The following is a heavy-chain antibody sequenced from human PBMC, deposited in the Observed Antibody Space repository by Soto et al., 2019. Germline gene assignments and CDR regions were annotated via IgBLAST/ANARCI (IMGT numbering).Heavy chain of an antibody. CDR3: AHSKYSRSSFDY. V-gene: IGHV2-5*02. CDR2: IYWDDDK. D-gene: IGHD6-6*01. CDR1: GFSLSTSDVG. Sequence: SGPTLVNPTQTLTLTCTFSGFSLSTSDVGVGWIGQPPGKALEWLAIIYWDDDKRYSPSLKSRLTITKDTSKNQVVLTVTNMDPVDTATYYCAHSKYSRSSFDYWGQGTLVTVSS. J-gene: IGHJ4*02.